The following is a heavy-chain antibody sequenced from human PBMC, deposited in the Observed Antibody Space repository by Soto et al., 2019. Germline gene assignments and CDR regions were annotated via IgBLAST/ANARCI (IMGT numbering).Heavy chain of an antibody. CDR1: GGSFSGYY. V-gene: IGHV4-34*01. Sequence: SETLSLTCAVYGGSFSGYYWSWIRQPPGKGLEWIGEINHSGSTNYNPSLKSRVTISVDTSKNQFSLKLSSVTAADTAVYYCARGGKRRDYKTAYFHYYMDVWGKGTTVTVSS. CDR3: ARGGKRRDYKTAYFHYYMDV. CDR2: INHSGST. D-gene: IGHD4-17*01. J-gene: IGHJ6*03.